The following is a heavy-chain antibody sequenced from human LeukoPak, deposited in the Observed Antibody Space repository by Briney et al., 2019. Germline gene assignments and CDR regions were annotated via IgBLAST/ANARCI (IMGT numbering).Heavy chain of an antibody. Sequence: GGSLRLSCAASGFTFSSYWMSWVRQAPGKGLEWVANIKQDGSEKYYVDSVKGRFTISRDNAKNSLYLQMNSLRAEDTAVYYCARDHITIFGVVTQVVDYWGQGTLVTVSS. CDR3: ARDHITIFGVVTQVVDY. D-gene: IGHD3-3*01. J-gene: IGHJ4*02. CDR1: GFTFSSYW. V-gene: IGHV3-7*01. CDR2: IKQDGSEK.